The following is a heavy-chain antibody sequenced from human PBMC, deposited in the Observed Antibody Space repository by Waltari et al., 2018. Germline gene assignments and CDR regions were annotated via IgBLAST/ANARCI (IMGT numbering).Heavy chain of an antibody. V-gene: IGHV3-48*01. D-gene: IGHD5-12*01. CDR3: ARGVLVADRSFDY. Sequence: EVQLVESGGGLVQPGGSLRLSCAASGFTFSLYSMSWVRQAPGKGLEWISYISGTSSIIYCSDSVKGRFTISRDNAKNSLYLQMNSMRAQDTAVYYCARGVLVADRSFDYWGQGTLVTVSS. CDR2: ISGTSSII. CDR1: GFTFSLYS. J-gene: IGHJ4*02.